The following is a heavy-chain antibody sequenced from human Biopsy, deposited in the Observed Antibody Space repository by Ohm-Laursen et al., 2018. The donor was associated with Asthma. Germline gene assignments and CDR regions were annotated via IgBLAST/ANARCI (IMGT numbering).Heavy chain of an antibody. V-gene: IGHV1-69*13. CDR2: LIPVLGTP. Sequence: SVKVSCKASGDSFSNYAISWVRQAPGQGLEWMGGLIPVLGTPDHAQMFEGRVTITADESTSTAYVELSSLSSEDTAVYYCARGYSGSDRIVYYYSGLEVWGQGTMVTVSS. CDR3: ARGYSGSDRIVYYYSGLEV. J-gene: IGHJ6*02. D-gene: IGHD5-12*01. CDR1: GDSFSNYA.